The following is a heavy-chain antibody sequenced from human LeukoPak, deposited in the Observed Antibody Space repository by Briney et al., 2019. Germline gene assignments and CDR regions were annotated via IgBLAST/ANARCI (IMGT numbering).Heavy chain of an antibody. CDR3: ARGLSDVY. CDR2: INHSGST. CDR1: GGSFSGYY. J-gene: IGHJ4*02. V-gene: IGHV4-34*01. Sequence: PSETLSLTCAVYGGSFSGYYWTWIRQPPGKGLEWIGEINHSGSTNYNPSLKSRVTISIDTSKNQFSLILSSVTAADTAVYYCARGLSDVYWGQGTLVTVSS.